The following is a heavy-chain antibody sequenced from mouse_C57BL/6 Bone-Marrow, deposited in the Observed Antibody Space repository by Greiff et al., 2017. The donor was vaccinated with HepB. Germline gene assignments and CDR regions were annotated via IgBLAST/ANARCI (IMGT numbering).Heavy chain of an antibody. D-gene: IGHD2-4*01. CDR2: IYPRSGNT. CDR3: ANRDYGVFAY. J-gene: IGHJ3*01. Sequence: VQLQQSGAELARPGASVKLSCKASGYTFTSYGISWVKQRTGQGLEWIGEIYPRSGNTYYNEKFKGKATLTADKSSSTAYMELRRLTSEDSAVYFCANRDYGVFAYWGQGTLVTVSA. CDR1: GYTFTSYG. V-gene: IGHV1-81*01.